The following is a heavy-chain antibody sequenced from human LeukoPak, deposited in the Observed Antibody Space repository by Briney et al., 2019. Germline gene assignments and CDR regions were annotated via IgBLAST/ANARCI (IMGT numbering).Heavy chain of an antibody. CDR3: AKDGDTVVVPAATPYYYYYMDV. J-gene: IGHJ6*03. D-gene: IGHD2-2*01. Sequence: GGSLRLSCAASGFTFSSYGMHWVRQAPGKGLEWVAFIRYDGSNKYYADSVKGRFTISRDNSKNTLYLQMNSLRAEDTAVYYCAKDGDTVVVPAATPYYYYYMDVWGKGTTVTVSS. V-gene: IGHV3-30*02. CDR1: GFTFSSYG. CDR2: IRYDGSNK.